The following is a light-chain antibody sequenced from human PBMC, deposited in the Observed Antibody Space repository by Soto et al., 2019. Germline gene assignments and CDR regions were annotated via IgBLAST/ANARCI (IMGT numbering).Light chain of an antibody. V-gene: IGKV1-39*01. CDR1: QSISSH. J-gene: IGKJ1*01. Sequence: DIQMTQSPSSLSASVGDRVTITCRASQSISSHLNWYQQKPGKVPKLLIYDASSLQTGVPSRFSGSGSETDFALTISSLQPEDFATYYCQQSYGTPWTFGQGTKVEIK. CDR2: DAS. CDR3: QQSYGTPWT.